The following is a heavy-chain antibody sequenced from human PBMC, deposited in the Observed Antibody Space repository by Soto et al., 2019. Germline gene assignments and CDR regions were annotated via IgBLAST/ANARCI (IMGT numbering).Heavy chain of an antibody. CDR3: ERVATVDYGNYGWLDA. D-gene: IGHD4-17*01. Sequence: SVKVSCKATGGTFSSYGISWVRQAPGQGLEWMGGIIPILGAENYAQKLQGRVTITADEFTGTDYMELITLRSEDTDVYYCERVATVDYGNYGWLDAWGPGTLVTVSS. CDR2: IIPILGAE. CDR1: GGTFSSYG. J-gene: IGHJ5*02. V-gene: IGHV1-69*13.